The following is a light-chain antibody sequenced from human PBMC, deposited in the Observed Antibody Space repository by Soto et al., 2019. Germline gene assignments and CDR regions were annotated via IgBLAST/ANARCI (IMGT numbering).Light chain of an antibody. V-gene: IGKV3-11*01. CDR2: DAS. CDR1: QSVRNY. Sequence: EIVLTQSPATLSLSPGERATLSCRASQSVRNYLAWYQHKPGQAPRLLIYDASNRATGFPARFSGSGSGTDFTLTISSLEPEDFAVYYCQQSYSTPITFGQGTKLEIK. CDR3: QQSYSTPIT. J-gene: IGKJ2*01.